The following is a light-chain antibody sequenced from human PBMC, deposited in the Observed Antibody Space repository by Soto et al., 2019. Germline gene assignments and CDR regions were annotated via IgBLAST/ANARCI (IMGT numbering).Light chain of an antibody. Sequence: EIVMTQSPATLSVSPGERATLSCRASQSVSSNLAWYQQKPGQAPRLLIYGASSRATGIPDRFSGSGSGTDFTLTISRLEPEDFAVYYCQQYGSSPQIFGPGTKVDTK. CDR2: GAS. V-gene: IGKV3-20*01. J-gene: IGKJ3*01. CDR1: QSVSSN. CDR3: QQYGSSPQI.